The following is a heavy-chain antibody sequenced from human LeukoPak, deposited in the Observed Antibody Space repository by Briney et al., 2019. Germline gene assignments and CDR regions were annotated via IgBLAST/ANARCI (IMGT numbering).Heavy chain of an antibody. CDR3: IDGDWYSYDY. J-gene: IGHJ4*02. CDR2: IYYSGST. D-gene: IGHD2-21*02. CDR1: GGSISSSSYY. Sequence: SETLSLTCTVSGGSISSSSYYWGWIRQPPGKGLEWIGSIYYSGSTYYNPSLKSRITMPGDMSKKRSSLRLSPVTAADTTVYFCIDGDWYSYDYRGQGALVTVSS. V-gene: IGHV4-39*07.